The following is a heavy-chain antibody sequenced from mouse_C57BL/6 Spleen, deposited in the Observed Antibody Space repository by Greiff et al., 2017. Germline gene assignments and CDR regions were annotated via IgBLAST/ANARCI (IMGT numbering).Heavy chain of an antibody. CDR3: AAGDYAAVYAMDY. CDR1: GYTFTSYW. J-gene: IGHJ4*01. CDR2: IHPNSGST. D-gene: IGHD2-4*01. V-gene: IGHV1-64*01. Sequence: QVQLQQPGAELVKPGASVKLSCKASGYTFTSYWMHWVKQRPGQGLEWIGMIHPNSGSTNYNEKFKSKATLTVDKSSSTAYMQLSSLTSEDSAVYYCAAGDYAAVYAMDYWGQGTSVTVSS.